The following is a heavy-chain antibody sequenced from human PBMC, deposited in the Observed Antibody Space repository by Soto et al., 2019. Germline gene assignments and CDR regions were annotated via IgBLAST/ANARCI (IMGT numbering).Heavy chain of an antibody. J-gene: IGHJ4*02. CDR2: INKNGFTI. D-gene: IGHD6-19*01. Sequence: GGSLRLSCAVSGFTLTTYSMNWVRQAPGKGLEWISFINKNGFTIYYADSVKGRFTISRDYAKNSLYLQMDSLRHEDTAVYYCARGAGTGTSLFDYWGLGTLVTVSS. V-gene: IGHV3-48*02. CDR3: ARGAGTGTSLFDY. CDR1: GFTLTTYS.